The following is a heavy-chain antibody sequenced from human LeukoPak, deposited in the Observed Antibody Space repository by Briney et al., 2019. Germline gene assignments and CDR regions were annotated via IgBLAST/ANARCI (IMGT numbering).Heavy chain of an antibody. D-gene: IGHD3-9*01. CDR3: ARGPPHNYDILTGYKNNWLDP. CDR2: ISSSSSTI. Sequence: GGSLRLSCAASGFTFSSYSMNWVRQAPGKGLEWASYISSSSSTIYYADSVKGRFTISRDNAKNSLYLQMNSLRAEDTAVYYCARGPPHNYDILTGYKNNWLDPWGQGTLVTVSS. J-gene: IGHJ5*02. V-gene: IGHV3-48*04. CDR1: GFTFSSYS.